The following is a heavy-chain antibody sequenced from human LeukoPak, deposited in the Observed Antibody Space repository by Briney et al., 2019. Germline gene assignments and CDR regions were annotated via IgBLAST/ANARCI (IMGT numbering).Heavy chain of an antibody. CDR3: AKHYYDATGYFYSFDS. CDR2: VSAAGGTT. Sequence: GGSLRLSCAASGFTFSSFVMSWVRQAPGKGLEWVAVVSAAGGTTNYADSVKGRFTLSRDNSKNTLHLQTRGLGAEDTAVYYCAKHYYDATGYFYSFDSWGQGTLVTVSS. V-gene: IGHV3-23*01. J-gene: IGHJ4*02. CDR1: GFTFSSFV. D-gene: IGHD3-22*01.